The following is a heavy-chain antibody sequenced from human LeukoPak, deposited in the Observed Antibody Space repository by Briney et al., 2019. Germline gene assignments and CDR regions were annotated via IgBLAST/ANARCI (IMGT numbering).Heavy chain of an antibody. CDR3: ARKGSDSSGHYYYFDY. J-gene: IGHJ4*02. Sequence: GGSLRLSCAASGFTVSSNYMSWVRQAPGKGLEWVSVIYSGGSTYYADSVKGRFTISRDNSKNTLYLQMNSLRAEDTAVYYCARKGSDSSGHYYYFDYWGQGTLVTVSS. CDR2: IYSGGST. CDR1: GFTVSSNY. V-gene: IGHV3-66*01. D-gene: IGHD3-22*01.